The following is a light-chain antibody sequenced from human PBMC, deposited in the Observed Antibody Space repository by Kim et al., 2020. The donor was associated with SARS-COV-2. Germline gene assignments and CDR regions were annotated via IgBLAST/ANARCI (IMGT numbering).Light chain of an antibody. CDR3: AAWDDSLNGL. V-gene: IGLV1-44*01. CDR2: GNC. Sequence: QSITISTSTSNANSGINTVTWYQQHPGTAPKLLIYGNCQRPSGVPDRFSGSKSGTSASLAICGLQSEDEADYYCAAWDDSLNGLFGGGTQLTVL. J-gene: IGLJ2*01. CDR1: NANSGINT.